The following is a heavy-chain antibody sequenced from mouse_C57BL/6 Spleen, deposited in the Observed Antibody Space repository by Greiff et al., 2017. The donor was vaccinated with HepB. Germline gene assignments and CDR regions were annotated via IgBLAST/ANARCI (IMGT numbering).Heavy chain of an antibody. CDR3: ARDGNYEGY. D-gene: IGHD2-1*01. CDR1: GYTFTSYW. CDR2: IDPSDSYT. V-gene: IGHV1-50*01. J-gene: IGHJ2*01. Sequence: QVQLKQPGAELVKPGASVKLSCKASGYTFTSYWMQWVKQRPGQGLEWIGEIDPSDSYTNYNQNFKGKATLTVDTSSSTAYMQLSSLTSEDSAVYYCARDGNYEGYWCQGTTLTVSS.